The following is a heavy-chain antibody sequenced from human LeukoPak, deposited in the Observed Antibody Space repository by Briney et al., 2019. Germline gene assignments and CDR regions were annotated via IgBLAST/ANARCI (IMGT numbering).Heavy chain of an antibody. CDR2: ISYDGSNK. CDR1: GFTFSSYG. Sequence: GGSLRLSCAASGFTFSSYGMHWVRQAPGKGQEWVAVISYDGSNKYYADSVKGRFTISRDNSKNTLYLQMNSLRAEDTAVYFCAKDYSASQLVPLYYFNCWGQGSLVTVSS. D-gene: IGHD6-6*01. CDR3: AKDYSASQLVPLYYFNC. V-gene: IGHV3-30*18. J-gene: IGHJ4*02.